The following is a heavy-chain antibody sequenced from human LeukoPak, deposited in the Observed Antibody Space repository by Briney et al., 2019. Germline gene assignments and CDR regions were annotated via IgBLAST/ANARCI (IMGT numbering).Heavy chain of an antibody. CDR2: IYYSGST. V-gene: IGHV4-39*07. Sequence: SGPTLVKPSETLSLTCTVSGGSISSYYWGWIRQPQGKGLEWIGSIYYSGSTYYNPSLKSRVTISVDTSKNQFSLKLSSVTAADTAVYYCARGGTVVREIDYWGQGTLVTVSS. J-gene: IGHJ4*02. D-gene: IGHD4-23*01. CDR3: ARGGTVVREIDY. CDR1: GGSISSYY.